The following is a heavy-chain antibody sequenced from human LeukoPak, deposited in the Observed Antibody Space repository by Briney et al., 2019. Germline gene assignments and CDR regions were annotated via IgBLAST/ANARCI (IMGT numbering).Heavy chain of an antibody. CDR2: IWYGGSNK. CDR3: AKGAKWELPYYYYMDV. D-gene: IGHD1-26*01. V-gene: IGHV3-30*02. CDR1: GFTFSSYG. J-gene: IGHJ6*03. Sequence: GGSLRLSCAASGFTFSSYGMHWVRQAPGKGLEWVAVIWYGGSNKYYADSVKGRFTISRDNSKNTLYLQMNSLRAEDTAVYYCAKGAKWELPYYYYMDVWGKGTTVTVSS.